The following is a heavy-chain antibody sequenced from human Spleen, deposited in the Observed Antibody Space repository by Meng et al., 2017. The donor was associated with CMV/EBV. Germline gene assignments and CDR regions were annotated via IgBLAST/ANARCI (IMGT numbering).Heavy chain of an antibody. CDR1: GFTVSSNY. J-gene: IGHJ6*02. D-gene: IGHD6-6*01. CDR3: TKGVCSSSSRRPYYFHGLDV. CDR2: IYSGGST. Sequence: GESLKISCAASGFTVSSNYMSWIRQPPGKGLEWVSVIYSGGSTYYADSVKGRFTISRDNSKNTLYLQMNRLRAEDTAIYYCTKGVCSSSSRRPYYFHGLDVWGQGTTVTVSS. V-gene: IGHV3-53*01.